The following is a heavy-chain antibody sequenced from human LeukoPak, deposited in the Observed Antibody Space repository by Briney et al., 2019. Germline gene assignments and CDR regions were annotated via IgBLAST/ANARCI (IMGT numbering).Heavy chain of an antibody. V-gene: IGHV4-34*01. CDR3: ARTYYYDSSGYSYGMDV. CDR1: GGSFSGYY. J-gene: IGHJ6*02. Sequence: SETLSLTCAVYGGSFSGYYWSWIRQPPGKGLEWIGEINHSGSTNYNPSLKSRVTISVDTSKNQFSLKLNSVTAADTAVYYCARTYYYDSSGYSYGMDVWGQGTTVTVSS. CDR2: INHSGST. D-gene: IGHD3-22*01.